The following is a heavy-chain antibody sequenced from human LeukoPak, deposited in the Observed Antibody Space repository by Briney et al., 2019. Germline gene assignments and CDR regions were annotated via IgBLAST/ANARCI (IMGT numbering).Heavy chain of an antibody. Sequence: PSETLSLTCTVSGGSISRSSHYWGWIRQPPGKGLEWIGSIFYSGSTYYNPSLKSRVTISVDTSKNQFSLKLSSVTAADTAVYYCARVSRGWDTAKLFDYWGQGTLVTVSS. V-gene: IGHV4-39*07. CDR2: IFYSGST. J-gene: IGHJ4*02. CDR3: ARVSRGWDTAKLFDY. D-gene: IGHD5-18*01. CDR1: GGSISRSSHY.